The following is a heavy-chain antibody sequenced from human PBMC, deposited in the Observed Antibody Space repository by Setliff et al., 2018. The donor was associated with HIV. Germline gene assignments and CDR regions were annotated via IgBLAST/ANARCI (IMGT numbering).Heavy chain of an antibody. J-gene: IGHJ4*02. Sequence: PGESLKISCKGFGYSFTSYLIAWVRQTPGKGLEWMGNIHPRDSDTRYSPSFQGQVTLSVDKSISTAYLQWSSLKASDTAMYYCARRNSGSYYSPFDYWGQGTLVTVSS. CDR1: GYSFTSYL. CDR3: ARRNSGSYYSPFDY. D-gene: IGHD1-26*01. CDR2: IHPRDSDT. V-gene: IGHV5-51*01.